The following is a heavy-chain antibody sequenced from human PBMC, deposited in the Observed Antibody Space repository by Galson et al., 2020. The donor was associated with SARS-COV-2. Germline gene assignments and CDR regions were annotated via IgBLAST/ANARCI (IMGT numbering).Heavy chain of an antibody. CDR2: ISSSSSYI. CDR3: ARDFMITFGGVIPDYYYYYGMDV. V-gene: IGHV3-21*01. J-gene: IGHJ6*02. CDR1: GFTFSSYS. Sequence: KIGESLKISCAASGFTFSSYSMNWVRQAPGKGLEWVSSISSSSSYIYYADSVKGRFTIPRDHAKNSLYLQMNSLRAEDTAVYYCARDFMITFGGVIPDYYYYYGMDVWGQGTTVTVSS. D-gene: IGHD3-16*02.